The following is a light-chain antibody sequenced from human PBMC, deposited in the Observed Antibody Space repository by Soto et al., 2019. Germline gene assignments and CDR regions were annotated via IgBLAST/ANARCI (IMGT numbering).Light chain of an antibody. CDR2: AAS. CDR3: QQYDNLPPFT. V-gene: IGKV1-27*01. CDR1: QGIRNF. Sequence: DIQMTQSPTSLSASVGDRVTITCRASQGIRNFVAWYQQKPGKAPKLLIYAASTLQSGVPSRFSGSGSGTDFTLTINSLQPEDVATYSCQQYDNLPPFTFGPGTKVDIK. J-gene: IGKJ3*01.